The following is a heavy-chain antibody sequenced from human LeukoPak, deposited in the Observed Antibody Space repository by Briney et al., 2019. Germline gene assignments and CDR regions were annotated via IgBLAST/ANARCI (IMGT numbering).Heavy chain of an antibody. V-gene: IGHV1-2*02. CDR1: GYTFTGYY. CDR2: INPNSGGT. D-gene: IGHD3-3*01. CDR3: ARGGYDFWSGYSVPRY. Sequence: ASVKVSCKASGYTFTGYYMHWVRQAPGQGLEWMGWINPNSGGTNYAQKFQGRVTMTRDTSISTAYMELSRLRSGDTAVYYCARGGYDFWSGYSVPRYWGQGTLVTVSS. J-gene: IGHJ4*02.